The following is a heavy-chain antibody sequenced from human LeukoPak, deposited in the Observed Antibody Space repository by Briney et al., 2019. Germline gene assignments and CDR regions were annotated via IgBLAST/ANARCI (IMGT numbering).Heavy chain of an antibody. D-gene: IGHD3-10*01. CDR2: INPSGGST. V-gene: IGHV1-46*01. Sequence: ASVKVSCKASGYTFTSYYMHWVRQAPGQGLEWMGIINPSGGSTSYAQEFQGRVTMTRDTSTSTVYMELSSLRSEDTAVYYCATINPEAGSYYTHYYYGMDVWGQGTTVTVSS. CDR1: GYTFTSYY. CDR3: ATINPEAGSYYTHYYYGMDV. J-gene: IGHJ6*02.